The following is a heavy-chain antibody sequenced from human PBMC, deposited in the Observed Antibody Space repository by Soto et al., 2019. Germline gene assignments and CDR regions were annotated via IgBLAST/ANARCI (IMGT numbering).Heavy chain of an antibody. Sequence: SETLSLTCAVYGGSFIGYYRSWIRQPPGKGLEWIGEINHSGDTNYNPSLKIRVTISIDTSKNQFSLKLTSVSAADTAVYCCARGRGVRGSIIPTYYYSGLDVCGQGPTVTVYS. D-gene: IGHD3-10*01. J-gene: IGHJ6*02. V-gene: IGHV4-34*01. CDR3: ARGRGVRGSIIPTYYYSGLDV. CDR1: GGSFIGYY. CDR2: INHSGDT.